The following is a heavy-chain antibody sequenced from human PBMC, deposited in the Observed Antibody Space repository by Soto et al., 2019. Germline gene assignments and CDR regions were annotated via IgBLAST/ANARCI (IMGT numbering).Heavy chain of an antibody. CDR2: ISAYNGNT. CDR3: ARDFFWVVTTYFDY. Sequence: QVQLVQSGAEVKKPGASVKVSCKASGYTFTSYGISWVRQAPGQVLEWMGWISAYNGNTNYAQKLQVRVTMTTDTSTSKAYMELRSLRSDDTAVYYCARDFFWVVTTYFDYWGQGTLVTVSS. V-gene: IGHV1-18*01. D-gene: IGHD2-21*02. J-gene: IGHJ4*02. CDR1: GYTFTSYG.